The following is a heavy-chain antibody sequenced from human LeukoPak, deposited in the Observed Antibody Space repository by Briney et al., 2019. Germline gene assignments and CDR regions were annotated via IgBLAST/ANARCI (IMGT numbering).Heavy chain of an antibody. CDR2: INHSGST. D-gene: IGHD2-15*01. CDR1: GGSFSGYY. V-gene: IGHV4-34*01. CDR3: ARGAPVAAKTFDI. Sequence: SETLSLTCAVYGGSFSGYYWSWIRQPPGKGLEWIGEINHSGSTNYNPSPKSRVTISVDTSKNQFSLKLSSVTAADTAVYYCARGAPVAAKTFDIWGQGTMVTVSS. J-gene: IGHJ3*02.